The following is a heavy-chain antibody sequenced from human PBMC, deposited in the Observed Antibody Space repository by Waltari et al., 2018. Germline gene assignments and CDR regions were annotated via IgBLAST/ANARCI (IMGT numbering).Heavy chain of an antibody. CDR1: GCTFSSDW. CDR3: ARDRRPDP. Sequence: EVQLVESGGGLVQRGGSLTLSCAAYGCTFSSDWMSGVRQAPGKGLEWVANIKDDGSEKYYVDSVKGRFTISRDNAKNSLFLQMNNLRVEDTAVYYCARDRRPDPWGQGTLVTVSS. CDR2: IKDDGSEK. J-gene: IGHJ5*02. V-gene: IGHV3-7*01.